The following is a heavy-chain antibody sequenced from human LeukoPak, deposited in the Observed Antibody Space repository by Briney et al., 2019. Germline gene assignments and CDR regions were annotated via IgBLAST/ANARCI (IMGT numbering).Heavy chain of an antibody. CDR1: GYTFTSYG. D-gene: IGHD3-9*01. J-gene: IGHJ2*01. V-gene: IGHV1-18*01. CDR2: ISAYNGNT. Sequence: ASVKVSCKASGYTFTSYGISWVRQAPGQGLEWMGWISAYNGNTNYAQKLQGRVTMTTDTSTSTAYMELRSLRSDDTAVYYCARAGDYDILTGYGFYWYFDLWGRDTLVTVSS. CDR3: ARAGDYDILTGYGFYWYFDL.